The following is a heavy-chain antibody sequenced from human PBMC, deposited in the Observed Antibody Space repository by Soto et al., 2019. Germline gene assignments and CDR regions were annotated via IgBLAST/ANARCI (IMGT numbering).Heavy chain of an antibody. CDR3: ADAPSAL. CDR2: IYHSGST. CDR1: GGSISGSNW. J-gene: IGHJ4*02. V-gene: IGHV4-4*02. D-gene: IGHD3-16*01. Sequence: TSETLSLTCAVSGGSISGSNWWSWVRQPPGKGLEWIGEIYHSGSTNYNSSFKSRVTISIDKSKNQFSLKLSPVTAADTAVYFCADAPSALWGQGILVTVSS.